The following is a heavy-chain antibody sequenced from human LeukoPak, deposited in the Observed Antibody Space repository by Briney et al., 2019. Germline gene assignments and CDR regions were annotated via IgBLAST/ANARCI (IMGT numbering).Heavy chain of an antibody. Sequence: GGSLRLSCAASGFTFSSYWMHWVRQAPGKGLVWVSRINSDGSSTSYADSVKGRFTISRDNAKNTLYLQMNSLRAEDTAVYYCARDLFPLGYCSSTSCAAYYYYGMDVWGQGTLVTVSS. CDR3: ARDLFPLGYCSSTSCAAYYYYGMDV. CDR2: INSDGSST. J-gene: IGHJ6*02. D-gene: IGHD2-2*01. CDR1: GFTFSSYW. V-gene: IGHV3-74*01.